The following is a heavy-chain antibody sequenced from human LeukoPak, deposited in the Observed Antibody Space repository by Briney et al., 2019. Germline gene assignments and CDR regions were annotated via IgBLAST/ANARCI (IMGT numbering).Heavy chain of an antibody. CDR3: ARGGAYCGGDCSRNPYLQYYYYMDV. D-gene: IGHD2-21*02. J-gene: IGHJ6*03. V-gene: IGHV1-2*02. CDR2: INPNSGGT. Sequence: ASVKVSCKASGYTFTGYYMHWVRQAPGQGLEWMGWINPNSGGTNYAQKFQGRVTMTRDTSISTAYMELSRLRSDDTAVYYCARGGAYCGGDCSRNPYLQYYYYMDVWGKGTTVTISS. CDR1: GYTFTGYY.